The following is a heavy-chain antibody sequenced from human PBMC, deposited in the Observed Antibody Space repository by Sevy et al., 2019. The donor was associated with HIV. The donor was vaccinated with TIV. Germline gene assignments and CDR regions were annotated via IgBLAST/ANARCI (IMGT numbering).Heavy chain of an antibody. CDR3: ARYPIVVVPAAEYYFDY. CDR2: IYPGDSVT. V-gene: IGHV5-51*01. D-gene: IGHD2-2*01. J-gene: IGHJ4*02. CDR1: GYTFSNYW. Sequence: GESLKISCKGSGYTFSNYWIGWVRQMHGKGLEWLRVIYPGDSVTRYSQSFQGQVTMSADKSTSTAYRQWSSLKTSDTAIYYCARYPIVVVPAAEYYFDYWGQGTLVTVSS.